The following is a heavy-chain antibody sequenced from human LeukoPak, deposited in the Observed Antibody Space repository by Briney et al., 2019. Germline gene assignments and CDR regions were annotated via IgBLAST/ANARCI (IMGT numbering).Heavy chain of an antibody. CDR1: GFTLSYYW. J-gene: IGHJ3*02. CDR2: IQEDGRNR. V-gene: IGHV3-7*01. D-gene: IGHD1-1*01. Sequence: GGSLRLSCAASGFTLSYYWMSWVRQAPGKGLEWVANIQEDGRNRYYVGSVKGRFTISRDNAKNSVYLQMNSLRAEDTAVYYCAREARGTRAAFDIWGQGTMVTVS. CDR3: AREARGTRAAFDI.